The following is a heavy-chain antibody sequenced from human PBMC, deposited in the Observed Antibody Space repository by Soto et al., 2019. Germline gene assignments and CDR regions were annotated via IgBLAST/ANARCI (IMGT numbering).Heavy chain of an antibody. V-gene: IGHV4-31*03. CDR2: IYYSGST. D-gene: IGHD6-13*01. CDR3: ARVKDSSSNVPTLAFDY. J-gene: IGHJ4*02. Sequence: QVQLQESGPALVKPSQTLSLTCTVSGGSISSGGYYWSWIRQHPGKGLEWIGYIYYSGSTYYNPSLKSRVTISVETSKNQFSLKLSSVTAADTAVYYCARVKDSSSNVPTLAFDYWGQGTLVTVSS. CDR1: GGSISSGGYY.